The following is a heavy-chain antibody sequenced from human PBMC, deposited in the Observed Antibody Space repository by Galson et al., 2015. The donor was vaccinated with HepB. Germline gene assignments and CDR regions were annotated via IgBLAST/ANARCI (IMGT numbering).Heavy chain of an antibody. V-gene: IGHV3-30-3*01. CDR2: ISYDGSNK. Sequence: PGKGLEWVAVISYDGSNKYYADSVKGRFTISRDNSKNTLYLQMNSLRAEDTAVYYCATVPAAINYYYGMDVWGQGTTVTVSS. J-gene: IGHJ6*02. CDR3: ATVPAAINYYYGMDV. D-gene: IGHD2-2*02.